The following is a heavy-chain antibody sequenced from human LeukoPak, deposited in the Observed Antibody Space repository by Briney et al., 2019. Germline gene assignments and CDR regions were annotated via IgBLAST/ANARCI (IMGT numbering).Heavy chain of an antibody. Sequence: PGGSLRLSCVASGLNFGESAMHWVRQAPGKGLEWVSLISADGGTFSADSVKGRFSISRDNSKNSLYLQMDSLRSEDTAMYYCAKESGNFDYWGQGTLVVVSS. J-gene: IGHJ4*02. CDR2: ISADGGT. CDR1: GLNFGESA. CDR3: AKESGNFDY. V-gene: IGHV3-43*02.